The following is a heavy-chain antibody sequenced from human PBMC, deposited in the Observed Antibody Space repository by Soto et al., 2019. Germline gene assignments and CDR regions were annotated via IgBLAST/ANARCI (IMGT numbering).Heavy chain of an antibody. Sequence: ASVKVSCKASGYTFTSYGISWVRQAPGQGLEWMGWISAYNGNTNYAQKLQGRVTMTTDTSTSTAYMELRSLRSDDTAVYYCASRPLENYDYVWGSPVDAFDIWGQGTMVTVSS. CDR1: GYTFTSYG. D-gene: IGHD3-16*01. CDR3: ASRPLENYDYVWGSPVDAFDI. J-gene: IGHJ3*02. CDR2: ISAYNGNT. V-gene: IGHV1-18*01.